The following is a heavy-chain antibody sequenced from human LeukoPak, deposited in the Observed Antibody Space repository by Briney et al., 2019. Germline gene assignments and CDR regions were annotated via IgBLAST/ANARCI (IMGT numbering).Heavy chain of an antibody. J-gene: IGHJ4*02. CDR2: IIPIFGTA. Sequence: ASVKVSCKASGYSLTDYYLHWVRQAPGQRLEWMGGIIPIFGTANYAQKFQGRVTITADKSTSTAYMELSSLRSEDTAVYYCARGRDSSSWTLFDYWGQGTLVTVSS. V-gene: IGHV1-69*06. CDR3: ARGRDSSSWTLFDY. CDR1: GYSLTDYY. D-gene: IGHD6-13*01.